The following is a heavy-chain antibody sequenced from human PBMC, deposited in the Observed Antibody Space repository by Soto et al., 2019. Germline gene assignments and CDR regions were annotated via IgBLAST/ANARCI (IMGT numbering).Heavy chain of an antibody. CDR1: GGSISSGGYY. D-gene: IGHD3-3*01. J-gene: IGHJ5*02. CDR2: IYYSGST. Sequence: TLSLTCTVSGGSISSGGYYWSWIRQHPGKGLEWIGYIYYSGSTYYNPSLKSRVTISVDPSKNQFSLKLSSVTAADTAVYYCARSPTIFGAPYLNWFDPRGQVTLVTVSS. V-gene: IGHV4-31*03. CDR3: ARSPTIFGAPYLNWFDP.